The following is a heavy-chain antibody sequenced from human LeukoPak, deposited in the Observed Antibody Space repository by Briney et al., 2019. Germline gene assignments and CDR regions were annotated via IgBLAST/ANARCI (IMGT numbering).Heavy chain of an antibody. D-gene: IGHD6-13*01. CDR2: ISAYNGNT. V-gene: IGHV1-18*01. CDR1: GYTFTSYG. Sequence: ASVKVSCKASGYTFTSYGISWVRQAPGQGLEWMGWISAYNGNTNYAQKLQGRVTMTTDTSTSTAYMELSRLRSEDTAVYYCARALTGYSSIPPNAFDIWGQGTMVTVSS. J-gene: IGHJ3*02. CDR3: ARALTGYSSIPPNAFDI.